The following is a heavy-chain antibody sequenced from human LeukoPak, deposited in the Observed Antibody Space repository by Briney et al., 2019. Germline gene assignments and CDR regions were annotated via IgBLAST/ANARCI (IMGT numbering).Heavy chain of an antibody. J-gene: IGHJ4*02. CDR2: ISYDGSNK. CDR3: AREAYGDYVIDY. CDR1: GFTFSSYA. V-gene: IGHV3-30-3*01. D-gene: IGHD4-17*01. Sequence: GGSLRLSCAASGFTFSSYAMHWVRQAPGKGLEWVAVISYDGSNKYYADSVKGRFTISRDNSKNTLYLQMNSLRAEATAVYYCAREAYGDYVIDYWGQGTLVTVSS.